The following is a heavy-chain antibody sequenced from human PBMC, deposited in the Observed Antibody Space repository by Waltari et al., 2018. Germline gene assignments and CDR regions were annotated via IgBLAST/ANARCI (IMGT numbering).Heavy chain of an antibody. CDR2: IIPMRGVA. Sequence: QVQLVQSGAEVKKPGSSVRVSCKAPAGTFRTFGISWVRQAPGQGLEWMGGIIPMRGVAESTQNFQGRVTLTADESTSTAYMELNRLRSGDTAVYYCATDGAFVDILTGPGRGVRTPFDYWGQGTLVTVSS. J-gene: IGHJ4*02. CDR3: ATDGAFVDILTGPGRGVRTPFDY. V-gene: IGHV1-69*04. D-gene: IGHD3-9*01. CDR1: AGTFRTFG.